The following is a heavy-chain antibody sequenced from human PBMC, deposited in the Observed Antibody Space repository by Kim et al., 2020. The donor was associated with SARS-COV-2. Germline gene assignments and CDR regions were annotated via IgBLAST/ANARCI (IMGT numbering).Heavy chain of an antibody. J-gene: IGHJ2*01. V-gene: IGHV4-39*01. CDR2: IYYSGST. D-gene: IGHD5-12*01. CDR3: ATPYSGYDYWYFDL. CDR1: GGSISSSSYY. Sequence: SETLSLTCTVSGGSISSSSYYWGWIRQPPGKGLEWIGSIYYSGSTYYNPSLKSRVTISVDTSKNQFSLKLSSVTAADTAVYYCATPYSGYDYWYFDLWGRGTLVTVSS.